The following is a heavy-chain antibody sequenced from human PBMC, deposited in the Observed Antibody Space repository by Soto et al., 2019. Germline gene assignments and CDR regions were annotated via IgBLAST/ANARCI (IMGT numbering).Heavy chain of an antibody. CDR3: ARASSAFPRYWFDP. Sequence: SVKVSCKASGGTFSSYTISRVRQAPGQGLEWMGRIIPILGIANYAQKFQARVTITADKSTSTAYMELSSLRSEDTAVYYCARASSAFPRYWFDPWGQGTLVTVSS. J-gene: IGHJ5*02. D-gene: IGHD2-15*01. CDR1: GGTFSSYT. CDR2: IIPILGIA. V-gene: IGHV1-69*02.